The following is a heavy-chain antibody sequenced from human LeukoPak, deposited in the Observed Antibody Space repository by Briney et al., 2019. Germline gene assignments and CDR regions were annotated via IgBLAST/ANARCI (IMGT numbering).Heavy chain of an antibody. CDR3: ARDRYDFWSGYSTAWFGP. Sequence: GASVKVSCKASGYTFTSYYMHWVRQAPGQGLEWMGIINPSGGSTSYAQKFQGRVTVTRDTSTSTVYMELSSLRSEDTAVYYCARDRYDFWSGYSTAWFGPWGQGTLVTVSS. D-gene: IGHD3-3*01. CDR2: INPSGGST. V-gene: IGHV1-46*01. CDR1: GYTFTSYY. J-gene: IGHJ5*02.